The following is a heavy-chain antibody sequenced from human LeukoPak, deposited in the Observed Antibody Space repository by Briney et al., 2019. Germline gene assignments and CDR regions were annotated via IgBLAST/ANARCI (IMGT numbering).Heavy chain of an antibody. V-gene: IGHV4-31*03. J-gene: IGHJ4*02. CDR2: VFYNGNT. CDR1: DDSFSSGAYY. CDR3: ARSASLPPYYFDY. D-gene: IGHD2-15*01. Sequence: SETLSLTCTVSDDSFSSGAYYWSWIRQHPGKGLEGIGYVFYNGNTFYNPSLESRLTISVDTSTQQSSMKLTSVPAADPALYSCARSASLPPYYFDYWGQGALVTVSS.